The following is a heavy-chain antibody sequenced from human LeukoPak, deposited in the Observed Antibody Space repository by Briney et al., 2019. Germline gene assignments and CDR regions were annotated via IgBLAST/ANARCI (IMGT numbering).Heavy chain of an antibody. J-gene: IGHJ4*02. V-gene: IGHV3-53*04. CDR3: ARDGGPAGFDY. D-gene: IGHD3-16*01. CDR1: GFTFSNYA. Sequence: GGSLRLSCAASGFTFSNYAMTWVRQAPGKGLEWVSVIYSGGSTYYADSVKGRFTISRHNSKNTLYLQMNSLRAEDTAVYYCARDGGPAGFDYWGQGTLVTVSS. CDR2: IYSGGST.